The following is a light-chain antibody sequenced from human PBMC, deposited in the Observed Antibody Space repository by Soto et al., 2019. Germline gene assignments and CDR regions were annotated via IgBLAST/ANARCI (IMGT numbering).Light chain of an antibody. V-gene: IGKV3-20*01. CDR1: HSVSSSY. J-gene: IGKJ2*01. Sequence: EIVLTQSPVTLSLSPGERATLSCRASHSVSSSYLAWYQQKPGQAPRLLIYGASSRATGIPDRFSGSGSGTDFTLTITRLEPEDFAVYYCQQYGSSPPYTFGQGTKLEIK. CDR2: GAS. CDR3: QQYGSSPPYT.